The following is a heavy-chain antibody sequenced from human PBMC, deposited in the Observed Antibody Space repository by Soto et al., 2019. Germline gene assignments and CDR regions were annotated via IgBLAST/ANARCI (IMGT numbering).Heavy chain of an antibody. V-gene: IGHV1-3*01. CDR1: GYTLNNYA. CDR2: IDPGSGHA. CDR3: TRDLNGGNPFDY. Sequence: QVQFVQSGADLKKPGASVRVSCKPSGYTLNNYAIQWVRQAAGQRLEWMGWIDPGSGHATYSQKFQGRISLTRDQAANTVYMDLSSLTSEDTAVYFCTRDLNGGNPFDYWGQGALVTVSS. J-gene: IGHJ4*02. D-gene: IGHD2-8*01.